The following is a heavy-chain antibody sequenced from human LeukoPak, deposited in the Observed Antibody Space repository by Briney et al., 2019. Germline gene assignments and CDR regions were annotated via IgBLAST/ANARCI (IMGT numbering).Heavy chain of an antibody. V-gene: IGHV3-21*01. CDR3: ASEQQLVRGHDY. Sequence: GGSLRLSCAASGFTFRNYVIHWVRQAPGKGLEWVSSISSSSSYIYYADSVKGRFTISRDNAKNSLYLQMNSLRAEDAAVYYCASEQQLVRGHDYWGQGTLVTVSS. J-gene: IGHJ4*02. CDR2: ISSSSSYI. D-gene: IGHD6-13*01. CDR1: GFTFRNYV.